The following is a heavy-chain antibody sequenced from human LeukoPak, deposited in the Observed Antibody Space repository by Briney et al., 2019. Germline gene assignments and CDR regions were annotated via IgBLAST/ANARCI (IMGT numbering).Heavy chain of an antibody. CDR3: AKGAAAPSYFDY. V-gene: IGHV3-23*01. CDR1: EFTFDNYA. Sequence: QAGGSLRLSCAASEFTFDNYAMSWVRQAPGKGLEWVSVISGSGYYSYYADSVKGRFTVSRDNSKTTLYLQMNSLRADDTAVYYCAKGAAAPSYFDYWGQGTLVTVSS. J-gene: IGHJ4*02. CDR2: ISGSGYYS. D-gene: IGHD6-13*01.